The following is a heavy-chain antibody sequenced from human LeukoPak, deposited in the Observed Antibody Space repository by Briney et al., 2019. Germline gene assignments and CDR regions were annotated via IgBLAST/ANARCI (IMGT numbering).Heavy chain of an antibody. V-gene: IGHV3-48*04. J-gene: IGHJ4*02. CDR2: ISSSSSTI. CDR1: GFTFSSYS. CDR3: ARIAAAGMAGDFDY. D-gene: IGHD6-13*01. Sequence: PGGSLRLSCAASGFTFSSYSMNWVRQAPGKGLEWVSYISSSSSTIYYADFVKGRFTISRDNAKNSLYLQMNSLRAEDTAVYYCARIAAAGMAGDFDYWGQGTLVTVSS.